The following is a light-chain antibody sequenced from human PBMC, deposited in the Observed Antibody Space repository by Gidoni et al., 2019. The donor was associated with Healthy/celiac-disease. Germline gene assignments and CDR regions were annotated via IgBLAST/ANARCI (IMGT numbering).Light chain of an antibody. CDR3: QQATTFPLT. CDR1: QDISSW. V-gene: IGKV1-12*01. CDR2: ATS. Sequence: DIQMTQSPSSVSASVGDRVTITCLASQDISSWLAWYQQKPGKAPNLLIYATSILQRGVPSRFSGSKSGTDFTLTISSLQPEDFATYYCQQATTFPLTFGGGTKVEIK. J-gene: IGKJ4*01.